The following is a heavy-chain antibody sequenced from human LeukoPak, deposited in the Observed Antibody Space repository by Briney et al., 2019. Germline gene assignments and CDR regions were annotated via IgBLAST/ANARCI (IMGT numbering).Heavy chain of an antibody. J-gene: IGHJ3*02. CDR3: ARVSSPSSNDAFDI. CDR2: ISTSTSFI. V-gene: IGHV3-21*01. D-gene: IGHD2-2*01. Sequence: KTGGSLRLSCAASGFTFSSYNMNWVRQAPGKGLEWVSSISTSTSFIFYADSMKDRFTISRDNAKNSLHLQMNSLRAEDTAVYYCARVSSPSSNDAFDIWGQGTMVTVSS. CDR1: GFTFSSYN.